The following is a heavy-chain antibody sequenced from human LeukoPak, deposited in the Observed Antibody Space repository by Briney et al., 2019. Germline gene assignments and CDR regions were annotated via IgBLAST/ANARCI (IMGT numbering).Heavy chain of an antibody. CDR1: GGSISSSNW. CDR2: IYHLGAT. CDR3: ARAFLVGYSPEEYFFDY. Sequence: PSETLSLTCTVSGGSISSSNWWSWVRQPPGKGLECIGEIYHLGATNYNPSLKIRVTISVDKSNNQFSLKLNSVTAADTAVYYCARAFLVGYSPEEYFFDYWGQGALVTVSS. D-gene: IGHD2-15*01. J-gene: IGHJ4*02. V-gene: IGHV4-4*02.